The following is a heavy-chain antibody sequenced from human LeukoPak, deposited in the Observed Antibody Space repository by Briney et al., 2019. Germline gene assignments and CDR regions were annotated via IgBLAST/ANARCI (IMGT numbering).Heavy chain of an antibody. D-gene: IGHD2-2*01. CDR2: IYYSGST. Sequence: SETLSLTCTVSGGSISSYYWGWIRQPPGKGLEWIGSIYYSGSTYYNPSLKSRVTISVDTSKNQFSLKLSSVTAADTAVYYCARQGGAVVVPAAMSDYWGQGTLVTVSS. CDR1: GGSISSYY. CDR3: ARQGGAVVVPAAMSDY. J-gene: IGHJ4*02. V-gene: IGHV4-39*01.